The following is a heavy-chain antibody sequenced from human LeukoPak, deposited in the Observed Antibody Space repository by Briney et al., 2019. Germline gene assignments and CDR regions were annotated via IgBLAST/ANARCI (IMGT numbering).Heavy chain of an antibody. CDR2: IKQDGSEK. Sequence: GGSLRLSCAASGFTFSSYAMSWVRQAPGKGLEWVANIKQDGSEKYYVDSVKGRFTISRDNAKNSLYLQMNSLRAEDTAVYYCARIGGYFDYWGQGTLVTVSS. CDR1: GFTFSSYA. D-gene: IGHD4-23*01. CDR3: ARIGGYFDY. J-gene: IGHJ4*02. V-gene: IGHV3-7*05.